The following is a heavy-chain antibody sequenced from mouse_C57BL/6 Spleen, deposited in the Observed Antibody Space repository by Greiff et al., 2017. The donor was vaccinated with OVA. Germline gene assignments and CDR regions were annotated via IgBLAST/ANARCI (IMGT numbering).Heavy chain of an antibody. CDR2: IHPNSGST. D-gene: IGHD1-1*01. Sequence: QVQLKQPGAELVKPGASVKLSCKASGYTFTSYWMHWVKQRPGQGLEWIGMIHPNSGSTNYNEKFKSKATLTVDKSSSTAYMQLSSRTSEDSAVYYCASEATVVADYWGQGTTLTVSS. CDR3: ASEATVVADY. J-gene: IGHJ2*01. CDR1: GYTFTSYW. V-gene: IGHV1-64*01.